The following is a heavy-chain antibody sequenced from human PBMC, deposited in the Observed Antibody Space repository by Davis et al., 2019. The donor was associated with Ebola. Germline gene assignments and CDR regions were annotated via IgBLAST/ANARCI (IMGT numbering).Heavy chain of an antibody. CDR2: ISYDGSNK. Sequence: LTLTCAASGFTFSSYAMHWVRQSPGKGLEWVAVISYDGSNKYHADSVKGRFTISRDNSKNTLYLQMISLRAGDKAVYYCARDFLRPDDAFDIWGQGTMVTVSS. CDR1: GFTFSSYA. V-gene: IGHV3-30-3*01. CDR3: ARDFLRPDDAFDI. D-gene: IGHD4-17*01. J-gene: IGHJ3*02.